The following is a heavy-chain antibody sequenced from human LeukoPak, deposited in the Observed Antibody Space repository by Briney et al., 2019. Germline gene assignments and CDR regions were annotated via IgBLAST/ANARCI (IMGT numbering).Heavy chain of an antibody. D-gene: IGHD3-22*01. J-gene: IGHJ4*02. CDR1: GFTVNSNS. Sequence: GGSLRLSCAASGFTVNSNSMSWVRQAPGEGLEWVSGIYSGGTTYYADTVRGRFTISRDYSKNTLYLQMNSLRAEDTAVYYCARDAYDTSGYPQYWGQGTLVTVSS. V-gene: IGHV3-66*01. CDR3: ARDAYDTSGYPQY. CDR2: IYSGGTT.